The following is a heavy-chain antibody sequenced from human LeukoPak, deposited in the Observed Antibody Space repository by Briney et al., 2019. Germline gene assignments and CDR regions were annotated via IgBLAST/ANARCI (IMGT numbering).Heavy chain of an antibody. Sequence: PEASVKVSCKVSGYTLTELSMHWVRQAPGKGLERMGGFDPEDGETIYAQKFQGRVTMTEDTSTDTAYMELSSLRSEDTAVYYCATYQPSIVGAAPFDYWGQGTLVTVSS. CDR3: ATYQPSIVGAAPFDY. D-gene: IGHD1-26*01. CDR1: GYTLTELS. V-gene: IGHV1-24*01. CDR2: FDPEDGET. J-gene: IGHJ4*02.